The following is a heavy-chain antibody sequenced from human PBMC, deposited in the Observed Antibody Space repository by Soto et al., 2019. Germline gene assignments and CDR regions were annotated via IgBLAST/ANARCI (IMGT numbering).Heavy chain of an antibody. D-gene: IGHD3-10*01. CDR2: ISAYNGNT. Sequence: GASVKVSCKASGYTFTSYAMNWVRQAPGQGLEWMGWISAYNGNTNYAQKLQGRVAMTTDTSTSTAYMELRSLRSDDTAVYYCARYGSGSYSYNWFDPWGQGTLVTVSS. CDR1: GYTFTSYA. V-gene: IGHV1-18*01. CDR3: ARYGSGSYSYNWFDP. J-gene: IGHJ5*02.